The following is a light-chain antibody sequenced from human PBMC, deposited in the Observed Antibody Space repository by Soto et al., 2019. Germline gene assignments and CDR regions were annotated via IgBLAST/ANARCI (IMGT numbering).Light chain of an antibody. CDR2: EVT. CDR3: SSYTTSSTLVV. V-gene: IGLV2-14*01. J-gene: IGLJ2*01. Sequence: SVLTQPASVSGSPGQSITISCTGTSSDVGGYNYVSWYQQHPGKAPKLMIYEVTNRPSGVSSRFSGSRSGNTASLTISGLQAEDEADYYCSSYTTSSTLVVFGGGTKLTVL. CDR1: SSDVGGYNY.